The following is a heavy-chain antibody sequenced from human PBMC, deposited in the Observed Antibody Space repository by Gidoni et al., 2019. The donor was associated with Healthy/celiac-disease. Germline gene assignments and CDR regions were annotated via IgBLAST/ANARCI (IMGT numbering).Heavy chain of an antibody. V-gene: IGHV4-34*01. CDR2: INHSGST. CDR3: ARVGGTGDYVPGDYYYYMDV. CDR1: GGSFSGYY. Sequence: QVQLQQWGAGLLKPSETLSLTCAVYGGSFSGYYWSWIRQPPGKGLEWIGEINHSGSTNYNPSLKSRVTISVDTSKNQFSLKLSSVTAADTAVYYCARVGGTGDYVPGDYYYYMDVWGKGTTVTVSS. D-gene: IGHD3-16*01. J-gene: IGHJ6*03.